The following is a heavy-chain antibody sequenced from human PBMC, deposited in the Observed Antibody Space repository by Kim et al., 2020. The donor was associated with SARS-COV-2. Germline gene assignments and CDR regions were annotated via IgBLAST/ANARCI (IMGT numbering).Heavy chain of an antibody. J-gene: IGHJ6*02. Sequence: PGGSLRLSCAASGFTFSSYSMNWVRQAPGKGLEWVSSISSSSSYIYYADSVKGRFTISRDNAKNSLYLQMNTLGAEDTAVYYCARTPSPHTYYDFWSGPELWSGDYYGMDVWGQGTTVTVS. CDR1: GFTFSSYS. V-gene: IGHV3-21*01. CDR2: ISSSSSYI. CDR3: ARTPSPHTYYDFWSGPELWSGDYYGMDV. D-gene: IGHD3-3*01.